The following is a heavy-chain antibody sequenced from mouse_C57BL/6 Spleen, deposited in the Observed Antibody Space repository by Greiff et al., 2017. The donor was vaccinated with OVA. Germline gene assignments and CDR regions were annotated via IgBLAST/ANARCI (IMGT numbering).Heavy chain of an antibody. Sequence: QVQLQQPGAELVKPGASVKLSCKASGYTFTSYWMQWVKQRPGQGLEWIGEIDPSDSYTNYNQKFKGKATLTVDTSSSTAYMQLSSLTSEDSAVYYCARPDYGSSYFDYWGQGTTLTVSS. CDR3: ARPDYGSSYFDY. J-gene: IGHJ2*01. D-gene: IGHD1-1*01. CDR1: GYTFTSYW. CDR2: IDPSDSYT. V-gene: IGHV1-50*01.